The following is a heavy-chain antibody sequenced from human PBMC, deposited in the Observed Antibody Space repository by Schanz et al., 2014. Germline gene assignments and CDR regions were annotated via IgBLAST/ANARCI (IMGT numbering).Heavy chain of an antibody. CDR1: GGSFSNHG. CDR3: ARVYFGETRGSGTYEFLTGYCDDCQNGDL. D-gene: IGHD3-9*01. V-gene: IGHV1-69*04. CDR2: IIPIVDIT. Sequence: QVQLMQSGAEVAEPGSSVKVSCRASGGSFSNHGLTWVRQAPGQGLEWMGRIIPIVDITNYAQKFLGRVPITAPKSSSTAYMELKRLRPADTAVYYCARVYFGETRGSGTYEFLTGYCDDCQNGDLWGQGTLVTVSS. J-gene: IGHJ5*02.